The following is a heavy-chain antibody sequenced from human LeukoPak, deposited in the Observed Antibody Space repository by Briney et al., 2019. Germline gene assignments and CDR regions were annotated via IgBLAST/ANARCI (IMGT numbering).Heavy chain of an antibody. CDR3: ARDKNPEWLTVVGYYFDY. D-gene: IGHD3-3*01. CDR1: GYTFTSYY. CDR2: INPNGGST. Sequence: ASVKVSCKASGYTFTSYYMHWVRQAPGQGLEWMAIINPNGGSTSYAQKFQGRVTMTRDTSTSTVYMEPSGLRSEDTAVYYCARDKNPEWLTVVGYYFDYWGQGTLVTVSS. V-gene: IGHV1-46*01. J-gene: IGHJ4*02.